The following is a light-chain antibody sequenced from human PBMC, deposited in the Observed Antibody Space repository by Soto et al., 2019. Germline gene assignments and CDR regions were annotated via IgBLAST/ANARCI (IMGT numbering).Light chain of an antibody. CDR2: TDT. CDR3: QSYDNSLRSTV. J-gene: IGLJ3*02. V-gene: IGLV1-40*01. Sequence: QSVLTQPPSVSAAPGQRVTISCTGSKSNIGAGHDVHWYQQFPGTAPKVLIYTDTNRPSGVPDRFSGSKSGISASLAITGLQAEDEADYYCQSYDNSLRSTVFGGGTKVTVL. CDR1: KSNIGAGHD.